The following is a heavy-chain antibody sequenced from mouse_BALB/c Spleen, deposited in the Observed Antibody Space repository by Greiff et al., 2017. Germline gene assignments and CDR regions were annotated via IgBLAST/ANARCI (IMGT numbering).Heavy chain of an antibody. CDR3: ARYKIYYDYAWYFDV. Sequence: QVQLQQPGAELVKPGASVKLSCKASGYTFTSYWMHWVKQRPGQGLEWIGEIKPSNGRTNYNEKFKSKATLTVDKSSSTAYMQLSSLTSEDSAVYYCARYKIYYDYAWYFDVWGAGTTVTVSS. V-gene: IGHV1S81*02. CDR1: GYTFTSYW. D-gene: IGHD2-4*01. CDR2: IKPSNGRT. J-gene: IGHJ1*01.